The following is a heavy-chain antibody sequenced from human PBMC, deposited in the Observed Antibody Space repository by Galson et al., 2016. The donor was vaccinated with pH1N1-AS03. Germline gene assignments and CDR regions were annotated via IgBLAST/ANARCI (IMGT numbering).Heavy chain of an antibody. Sequence: SLRLSCAASGFTFSNYWMSWVRQAPGKGLEWVATTNQDGSEKYFVDSVKGRFTISRDDTKNSLYLQMNSLRAEDSALYYCARDPSGDRSGWYYFDYWGQGILVTVSS. D-gene: IGHD6-19*01. V-gene: IGHV3-7*03. CDR1: GFTFSNYW. J-gene: IGHJ4*02. CDR3: ARDPSGDRSGWYYFDY. CDR2: TNQDGSEK.